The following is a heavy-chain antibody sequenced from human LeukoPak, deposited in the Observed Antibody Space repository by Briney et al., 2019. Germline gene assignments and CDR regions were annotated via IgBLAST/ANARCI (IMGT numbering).Heavy chain of an antibody. V-gene: IGHV4-39*01. CDR1: GGSISSSSYY. Sequence: PSKTLSLTCTVSGGSISSSSYYWGWIRQPPGKGLEWIGSIYYSGSTYYNPSLKSRVTISVDTSKNQFSLKLSSVTAADTAVYYCARLRLVVVPAAIFDYWGQGTLVTVSS. CDR2: IYYSGST. CDR3: ARLRLVVVPAAIFDY. J-gene: IGHJ4*02. D-gene: IGHD2-2*01.